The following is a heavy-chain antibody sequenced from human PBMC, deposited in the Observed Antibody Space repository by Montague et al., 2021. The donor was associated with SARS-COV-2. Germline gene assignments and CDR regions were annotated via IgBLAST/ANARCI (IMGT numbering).Heavy chain of an antibody. Sequence: SETLSLTRAVHGTSFSGYYWDWIRQHPGKGLEWIGEINHGGSTKYSPSLKSRLTISADTSKNQFSLKLTSVAAADTAVYYCARLRDGVVPSPILGVGPYYYYYCMDVWGRGTTVTVSS. J-gene: IGHJ6*02. CDR1: GTSFSGYY. D-gene: IGHD3-10*01. CDR3: ARLRDGVVPSPILGVGPYYYYYCMDV. V-gene: IGHV4-34*01. CDR2: INHGGST.